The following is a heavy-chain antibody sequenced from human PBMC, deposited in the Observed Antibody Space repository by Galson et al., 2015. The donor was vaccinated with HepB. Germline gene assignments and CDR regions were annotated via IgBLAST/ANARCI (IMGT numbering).Heavy chain of an antibody. CDR3: ARESMIVVANMRYFDL. CDR2: ISAYNGNT. CDR1: GYTFTSYG. Sequence: SVKVSCKASGYTFTSYGISWVRQAPGQGLEWMGWISAYNGNTNYAQKLQGRVTMTTDTSTSTAYMELRSLRSDDTAVYYCARESMIVVANMRYFDLWGRGTLVTVSS. V-gene: IGHV1-18*01. J-gene: IGHJ2*01. D-gene: IGHD3-22*01.